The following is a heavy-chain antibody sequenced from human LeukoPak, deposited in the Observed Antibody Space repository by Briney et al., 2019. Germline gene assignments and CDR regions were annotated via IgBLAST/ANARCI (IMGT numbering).Heavy chain of an antibody. CDR1: GFTFSSYA. V-gene: IGHV3-23*01. CDR3: AKDSSGWYNYYYMDV. CDR2: ISGSGGST. D-gene: IGHD6-19*01. J-gene: IGHJ6*03. Sequence: PGGSLRLSCAASGFTFSSYAMSWVRQAPGKGLEWVSAISGSGGSTYYADSVKGRFTISRDNSKNTLYLQMNSLRAEDTAVYYCAKDSSGWYNYYYMDVWGKGTTVTVYS.